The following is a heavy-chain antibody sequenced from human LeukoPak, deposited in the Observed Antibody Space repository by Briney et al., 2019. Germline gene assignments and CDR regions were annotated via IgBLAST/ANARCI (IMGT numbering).Heavy chain of an antibody. CDR2: VFHRGTT. V-gene: IGHV4-38-2*02. Sequence: SETLSLTCTVSGYSINSAFYWGWIRVPPGKGLEWIGSVFHRGTTYYNSSLKSRVNISIDTSKNQFSLELNSLTAEDTAMYYCVRDGYYGSGSPGWFGPWGPGTLVIVSA. D-gene: IGHD3-10*01. J-gene: IGHJ5*02. CDR1: GYSINSAFY. CDR3: VRDGYYGSGSPGWFGP.